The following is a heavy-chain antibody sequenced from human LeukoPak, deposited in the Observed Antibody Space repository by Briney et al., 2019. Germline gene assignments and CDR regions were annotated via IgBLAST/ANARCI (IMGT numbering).Heavy chain of an antibody. CDR3: AKRSGINNYFDY. V-gene: IGHV3-23*01. D-gene: IGHD2-15*01. CDR2: ISGSGGST. J-gene: IGHJ4*02. CDR1: GFTFSSYA. Sequence: GSLRLSCAASGFTFSSYAMSWVRQAPGKGLEWVSAISGSGGSTYYADSVKGRFTISRDNSKNTLYLQMNSLRAEDTAVYYCAKRSGINNYFDYWGQGTLVTVSS.